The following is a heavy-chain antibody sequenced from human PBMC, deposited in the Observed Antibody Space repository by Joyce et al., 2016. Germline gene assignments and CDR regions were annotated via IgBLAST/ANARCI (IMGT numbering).Heavy chain of an antibody. CDR3: AGSTAAGTYEFDD. Sequence: EVQLVQSGAEVNKPAESLKISCKGSGYRFTNYWIGWVRQMLGKGLEWMGINYPDDSDRGYSPSFQGEVTISVDKSINTAYVQWGSLKASGSGMYYCAGSTAAGTYEFDDWGQGTLVTVS. D-gene: IGHD6-13*01. CDR1: GYRFTNYW. CDR2: NYPDDSDR. J-gene: IGHJ4*02. V-gene: IGHV5-51*01.